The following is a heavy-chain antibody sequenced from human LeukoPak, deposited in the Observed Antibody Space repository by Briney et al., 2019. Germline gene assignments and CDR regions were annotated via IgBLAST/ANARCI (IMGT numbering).Heavy chain of an antibody. D-gene: IGHD2-15*01. CDR1: GFTFSSSA. V-gene: IGHV3-23*01. CDR3: AKSIQRGYCSGGSCYPYYYGMDV. CDR2: ISNNGGYT. J-gene: IGHJ6*02. Sequence: GGSLRLSCAASGFTFSSSAMSWVRQAPGKGLEWVSAISNNGGYTYYADSVQGRFTISRDNSKSTLCLQMNSLRAEDTAVYYCAKSIQRGYCSGGSCYPYYYGMDVWGQGTTVTVSS.